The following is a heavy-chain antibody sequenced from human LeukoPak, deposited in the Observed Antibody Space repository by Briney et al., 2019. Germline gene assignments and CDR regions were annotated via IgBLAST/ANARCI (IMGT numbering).Heavy chain of an antibody. D-gene: IGHD4-17*01. Sequence: TGGSLRLSCAASGFTFSSYSMNRVRQAPGKGLEWVSYISSSSSTIYYADSVKGRFTISRDNAKNSLYLQMNSLRAEDTAVYYCARDDYGETLDYWGQGTLVTVSS. J-gene: IGHJ4*02. CDR3: ARDDYGETLDY. V-gene: IGHV3-48*01. CDR1: GFTFSSYS. CDR2: ISSSSSTI.